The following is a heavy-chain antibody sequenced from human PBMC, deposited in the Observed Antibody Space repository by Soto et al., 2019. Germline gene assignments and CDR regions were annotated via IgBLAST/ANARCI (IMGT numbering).Heavy chain of an antibody. CDR2: VYYNAIN. Sequence: PSETLSLTCAVSGGSISNSIYYWGWFRQSPGKGLEWIGTVYYNAINYFNPSLKTRVTISADTSRNQFSLNLKFVTAADMAVYYCARLHRYNISWTFDPWGQGTLVTVSS. CDR1: GGSISNSIYY. D-gene: IGHD1-20*01. J-gene: IGHJ5*02. CDR3: ARLHRYNISWTFDP. V-gene: IGHV4-39*01.